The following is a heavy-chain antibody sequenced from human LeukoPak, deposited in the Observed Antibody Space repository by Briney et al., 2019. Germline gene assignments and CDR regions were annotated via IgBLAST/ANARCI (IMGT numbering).Heavy chain of an antibody. D-gene: IGHD3-10*01. CDR1: GFTFSSYA. Sequence: PGGSLRLSCAASGFTFSSYAMSWVRQAPGKGLEWVSAISGSGGSTYYADSVKGRFTISRDNSKNTLYLQMNSLRAEDTAVYYCAKDPSGVDDLEYFQHWGQGTLVTVSS. CDR3: AKDPSGVDDLEYFQH. V-gene: IGHV3-23*01. J-gene: IGHJ1*01. CDR2: ISGSGGST.